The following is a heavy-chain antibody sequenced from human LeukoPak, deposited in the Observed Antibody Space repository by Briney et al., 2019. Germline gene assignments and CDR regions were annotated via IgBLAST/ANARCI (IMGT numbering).Heavy chain of an antibody. CDR1: GGSISSYY. D-gene: IGHD3-10*01. CDR2: IYYSGST. J-gene: IGHJ5*02. V-gene: IGHV4-59*12. CDR3: ARDSGTTGEVKFDP. Sequence: SETLSLTCTVSGGSISSYYWSWIRQPPGKGLEWIGYIYYSGSTNYNPSLKSRVSMSVDTSKNQFSLKLSSVTAADTAVYYCARDSGTTGEVKFDPWGQGTLVTVSS.